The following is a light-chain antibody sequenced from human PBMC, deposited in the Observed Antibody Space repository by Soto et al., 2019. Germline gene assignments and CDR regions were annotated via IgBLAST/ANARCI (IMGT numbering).Light chain of an antibody. V-gene: IGKV3-20*01. J-gene: IGKJ4*02. CDR1: QTVNSRF. CDR2: GAS. Sequence: EIVLTQSPDTLSLSPGERATLSCRASQTVNSRFLAWYQQKPGQAPRLLIYGASTRATGIPDRFSGSGSGTDFTLAISRLETEDFAVYYCQQYGSSPVSFGGGTKVEIK. CDR3: QQYGSSPVS.